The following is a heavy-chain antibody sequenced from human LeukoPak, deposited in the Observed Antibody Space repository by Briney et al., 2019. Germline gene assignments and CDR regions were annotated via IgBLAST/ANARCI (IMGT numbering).Heavy chain of an antibody. V-gene: IGHV3-48*04. CDR3: ARTNYDYVWGSYYYFDY. D-gene: IGHD3-16*01. CDR2: ISSDTSTI. CDR1: GFPFSSYA. J-gene: IGHJ4*02. Sequence: GGSLRLSCAASGFPFSSYAMHWVRQAPGKGLEWVSYISSDTSTIHYADSVKGRFTISRDNAKNSLYLQMNSLRAEDTAVYYCARTNYDYVWGSYYYFDYWGQGTLVTVSS.